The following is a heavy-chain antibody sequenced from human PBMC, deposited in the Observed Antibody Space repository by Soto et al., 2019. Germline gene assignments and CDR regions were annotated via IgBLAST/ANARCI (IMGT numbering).Heavy chain of an antibody. V-gene: IGHV3-23*01. CDR1: ENSFRIYA. CDR3: ALLQGWFDP. D-gene: IGHD3-10*01. CDR2: ISSSGASA. J-gene: IGHJ5*02. Sequence: EVQLLESGGGLVQPGGSLRLSCAASENSFRIYAMSWVRQAPGKGLEWVSTISSSGASAYYANSVKDRFIISRDNSKNTLYLQMNSLRSEDTAIYYCALLQGWFDPWGQGTLITVSS.